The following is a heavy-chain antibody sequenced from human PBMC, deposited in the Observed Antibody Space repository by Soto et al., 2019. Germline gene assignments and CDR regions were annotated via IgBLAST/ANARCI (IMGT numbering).Heavy chain of an antibody. J-gene: IGHJ5*02. V-gene: IGHV1-8*01. CDR3: ARRMSSGWYYWFEP. CDR1: GYTFTSYD. CDR2: MNPNSGNT. D-gene: IGHD6-19*01. Sequence: ASVKVSCKASGYTFTSYDINWVRQATGQGLEWMGWMNPNSGNTGYAQKFQGRVTMTRNTSISTAYMELSSLRSEDTAVYYCARRMSSGWYYWFEPWGQGTLVKVSS.